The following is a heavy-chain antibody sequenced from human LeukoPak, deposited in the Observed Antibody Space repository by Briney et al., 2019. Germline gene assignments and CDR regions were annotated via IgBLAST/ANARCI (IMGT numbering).Heavy chain of an antibody. CDR3: ARGGSRQYNF. CDR1: GFTFSSYW. J-gene: IGHJ4*02. D-gene: IGHD5-18*01. Sequence: GGSLRLSCAASGFTFSSYWMSWVRQAPGKGLEWVANIRHDGSEKYYADSVKGRFTISRDNAKDSLYLQMNSLRVKDTAVYYCARGGSRQYNFWGQGTLVTVSS. V-gene: IGHV3-7*01. CDR2: IRHDGSEK.